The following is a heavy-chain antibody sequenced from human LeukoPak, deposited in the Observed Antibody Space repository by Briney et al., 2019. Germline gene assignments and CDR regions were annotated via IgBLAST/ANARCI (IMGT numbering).Heavy chain of an antibody. V-gene: IGHV3-23*01. D-gene: IGHD3-9*01. CDR1: GFTFSNYA. CDR3: AKWGDYDVLTGYYDPDY. Sequence: AASLRLSCAASGFTFSNYAMSWVRQAPGKGLEWVSAITGSGAITYYADSLKGRFTISRDNSTNTLYLQMNSLRAEDTAVYYCAKWGDYDVLTGYYDPDYWGQGTLVTVSS. CDR2: ITGSGAIT. J-gene: IGHJ4*02.